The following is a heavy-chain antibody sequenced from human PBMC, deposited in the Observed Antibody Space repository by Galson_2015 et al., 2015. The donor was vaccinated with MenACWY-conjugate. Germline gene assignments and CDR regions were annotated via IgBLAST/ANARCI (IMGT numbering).Heavy chain of an antibody. CDR2: IKQDGSEK. D-gene: IGHD1-26*01. J-gene: IGHJ4*02. CDR3: ARVGVVGARADFDY. CDR1: GFTFSSYW. Sequence: SLRLSCAASGFTFSSYWISWVRQAPGKGLEWVANIKQDGSEKYYVDSVKGRFTISRDNAKNSLYLQMNSLRAEDTAVYYCARVGVVGARADFDYWGQGTLVTVSS. V-gene: IGHV3-7*03.